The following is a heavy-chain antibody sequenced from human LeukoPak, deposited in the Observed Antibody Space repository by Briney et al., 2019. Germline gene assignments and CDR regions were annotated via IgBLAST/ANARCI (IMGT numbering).Heavy chain of an antibody. CDR1: GGSISSYY. CDR2: INHSGST. D-gene: IGHD4/OR15-4a*01. CDR3: ARGPHPGADY. J-gene: IGHJ4*02. Sequence: SETLSLTCTVSGGSISSYYWSWIRQPPGKGLEWIGEINHSGSTNYNPSLKSRVTISVDTSKNQFSLKLSSVTAADTAVYYCARGPHPGADYWGQGTLVTVSS. V-gene: IGHV4-34*01.